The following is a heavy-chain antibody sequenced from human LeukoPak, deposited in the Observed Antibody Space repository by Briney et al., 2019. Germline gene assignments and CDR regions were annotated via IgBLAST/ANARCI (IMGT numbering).Heavy chain of an antibody. D-gene: IGHD3-9*01. J-gene: IGHJ4*02. CDR2: ITGSGGGT. V-gene: IGHV3-23*01. CDR3: AKWGDYDVLTGYYDPDY. Sequence: PGGSLRLSCAASGFTFSNYAMSWVRQAPGKGLEWVSAITGSGGGTYYADSVKGRFTISRDNSENTLYLQMNSLRADDTAVYYCAKWGDYDVLTGYYDPDYWGQGTLVTVSS. CDR1: GFTFSNYA.